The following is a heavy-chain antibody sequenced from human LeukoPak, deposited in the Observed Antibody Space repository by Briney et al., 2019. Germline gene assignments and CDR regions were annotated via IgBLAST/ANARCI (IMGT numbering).Heavy chain of an antibody. CDR1: GFTFSSYG. V-gene: IGHV3-30*19. CDR3: ASTVVPPDY. Sequence: PGGSLRLSCAASGFTFSSYGMHWVRQAPGKGLEWVALISYDGSNKYYADSVKGRFTISRDNSKNTLYLQMNSLRAEDTAVYYCASTVVPPDYWGQGTLVTVSS. D-gene: IGHD4-23*01. J-gene: IGHJ4*02. CDR2: ISYDGSNK.